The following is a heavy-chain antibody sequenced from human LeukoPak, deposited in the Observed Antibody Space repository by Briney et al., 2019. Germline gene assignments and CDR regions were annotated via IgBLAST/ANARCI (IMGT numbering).Heavy chain of an antibody. D-gene: IGHD6-19*01. CDR3: ARDPGGWQWLDPGPFDY. CDR2: ISYDGSNK. V-gene: IGHV3-30-3*01. CDR1: GFTLSNYA. J-gene: IGHJ4*02. Sequence: PGRSLRLSCAASGFTLSNYAIHWVRQSPGKGLEWVAVISYDGSNKYYADSVKGRFTISRDNSKNTLYLQMNSLRAEDTAVYYCARDPGGWQWLDPGPFDYWGQGTLVTVSS.